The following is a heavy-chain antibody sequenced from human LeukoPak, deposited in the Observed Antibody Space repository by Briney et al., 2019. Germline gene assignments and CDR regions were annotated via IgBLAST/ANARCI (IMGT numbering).Heavy chain of an antibody. V-gene: IGHV4-4*02. CDR3: SRENGAFSPFGY. D-gene: IGHD2-8*01. CDR1: GGSITSTNW. Sequence: SGTLSLTCAVSGGSITSTNWWSCVRQPPGQRLEWIGDISLSGLTNYNPSLSSRVIMALDTSKNHLSLNLTSVTAADTAVYYCSRENGAFSPFGYWGQGTLVTVPS. J-gene: IGHJ4*02. CDR2: ISLSGLT.